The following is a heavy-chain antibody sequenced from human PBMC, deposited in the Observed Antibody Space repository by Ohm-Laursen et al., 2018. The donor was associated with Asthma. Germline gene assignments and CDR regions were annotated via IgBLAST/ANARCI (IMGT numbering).Heavy chain of an antibody. V-gene: IGHV3-21*01. CDR2: ISTASTFI. J-gene: IGHJ1*01. CDR1: GYTFSRYS. CDR3: ARIGPEWELPGRGYSLIH. Sequence: SLRLSCAASGYTFSRYSIHWVRQVPGKGLEWVASISTASTFIYYADSVRGRFTTSRDNAKNLVYLQMDSLRVDDTALYYCARIGPEWELPGRGYSLIHWGQGTLVTVPS. D-gene: IGHD1-26*01.